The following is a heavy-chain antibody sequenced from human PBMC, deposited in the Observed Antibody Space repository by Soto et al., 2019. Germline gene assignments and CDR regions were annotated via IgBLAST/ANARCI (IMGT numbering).Heavy chain of an antibody. V-gene: IGHV4-59*08. CDR2: IYYSGST. CDR3: ARRTVNIRTFYSGLKTHCFDF. CDR1: GGSISSYY. Sequence: SETLSLTCTVSGGSISSYYWSWIRQPPGKGLEWIGYIYYSGSTYYNPSLQSRVAISVDTSKNQFSLKLKSVTAADTAIYYCARRTVNIRTFYSGLKTHCFDFWGQGAPVTVSS. D-gene: IGHD6-19*01. J-gene: IGHJ4*02.